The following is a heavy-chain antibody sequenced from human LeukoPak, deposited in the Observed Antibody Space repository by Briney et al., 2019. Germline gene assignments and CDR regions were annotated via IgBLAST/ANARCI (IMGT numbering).Heavy chain of an antibody. CDR3: ARRDDSSGYHKIFDY. CDR1: GGSISSGPYY. J-gene: IGHJ4*02. V-gene: IGHV4-39*01. CDR2: IYYGENT. D-gene: IGHD3-22*01. Sequence: SETLSLTCTVSGGSISSGPYYWGWIRQPPGKGLEWIGNIYYGENTYYNPSLKSRVTISKDTSKNQFYLKLSSLTAADTAVYYCARRDDSSGYHKIFDYWGPGTLVTVSS.